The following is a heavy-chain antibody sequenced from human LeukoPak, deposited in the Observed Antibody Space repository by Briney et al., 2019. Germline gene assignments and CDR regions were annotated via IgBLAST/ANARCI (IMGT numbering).Heavy chain of an antibody. J-gene: IGHJ4*02. CDR1: GFTFSSYE. CDR2: ISSSGSTI. V-gene: IGHV3-48*03. Sequence: SGGPLRLSCAASGFTFSSYEMNWVRQAPGKGLEWVSYISSSGSTIYYADSVKGRFTISRDNAKNSLYLQMNSLRAEDTAVYYCARDSSSSAVDYWGQGTLVTVSS. CDR3: ARDSSSSAVDY. D-gene: IGHD6-19*01.